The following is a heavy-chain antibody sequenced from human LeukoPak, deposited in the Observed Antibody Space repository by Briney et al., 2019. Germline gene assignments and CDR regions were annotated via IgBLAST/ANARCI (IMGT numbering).Heavy chain of an antibody. V-gene: IGHV3-23*01. CDR2: ISGSGGST. D-gene: IGHD3-10*01. CDR1: EFTFNSYA. CDR3: AKMGFGESSNWFDP. Sequence: GGSLRLSCAASEFTFNSYAMSWVRQAPGKGLEWVSAISGSGGSTYYADSVKGRFTISRDNSKNTLYLQMNSLRAEDTAVYYCAKMGFGESSNWFDPWGQGTLVTVYS. J-gene: IGHJ5*02.